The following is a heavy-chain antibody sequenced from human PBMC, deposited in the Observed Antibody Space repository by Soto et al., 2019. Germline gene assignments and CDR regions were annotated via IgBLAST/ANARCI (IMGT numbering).Heavy chain of an antibody. Sequence: GESLKISCKGSGYTFTTYWIGWVRQMSGKGLEWMGIIFPRDSDTRYSPSFQGQVTISVDKSISTAYLQWSSLEASDTAMYYCARSYYDSSGYYYDLDYWGQGTLVTVSS. D-gene: IGHD3-22*01. J-gene: IGHJ4*02. CDR2: IFPRDSDT. CDR1: GYTFTTYW. V-gene: IGHV5-51*01. CDR3: ARSYYDSSGYYYDLDY.